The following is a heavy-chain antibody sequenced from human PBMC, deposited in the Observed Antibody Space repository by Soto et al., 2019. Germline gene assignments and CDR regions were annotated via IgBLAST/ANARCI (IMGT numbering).Heavy chain of an antibody. Sequence: GASVKVSCKASGYTFTSYGISWVRQAPGQGLEWMRWISAYNGNTNYAQKLQGRVTMTTDTSTSTAYMELRSLRSDDTAVYYCARVFHDYGDYRNVYFDYWGQGALVTVSS. CDR3: ARVFHDYGDYRNVYFDY. CDR1: GYTFTSYG. D-gene: IGHD4-17*01. J-gene: IGHJ4*02. V-gene: IGHV1-18*01. CDR2: ISAYNGNT.